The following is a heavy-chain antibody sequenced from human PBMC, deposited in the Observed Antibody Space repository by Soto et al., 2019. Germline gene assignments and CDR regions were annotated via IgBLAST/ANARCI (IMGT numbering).Heavy chain of an antibody. V-gene: IGHV3-23*01. CDR1: GFTFNTSA. Sequence: EVQLLESGGGLVQPGGSLRLSCAASGFTFNTSAMSWVRQVRGKGLEWVSVISIGGSSTYYADSVKGRFTISRDNSKNILYLQMNSLSAEDTAVYYCAMSPGSYAYFNYWGQGTLVTVSS. CDR3: AMSPGSYAYFNY. D-gene: IGHD3-16*01. J-gene: IGHJ4*02. CDR2: ISIGGSST.